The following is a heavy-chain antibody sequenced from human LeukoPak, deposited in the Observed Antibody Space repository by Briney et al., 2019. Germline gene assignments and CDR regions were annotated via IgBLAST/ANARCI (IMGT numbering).Heavy chain of an antibody. V-gene: IGHV3-74*01. J-gene: IGHJ4*02. Sequence: PGGSLRPSCAASGFAFISLWMHWVRQAPGKGLVWVSRISSDGSTTNYADCVKGRFTISRDNAKNTLYLQINSLRVEDTAVYYCAAHVTVVQGVIFNDVDYWGQGTLATVSS. CDR1: GFAFISLW. CDR3: AAHVTVVQGVIFNDVDY. CDR2: ISSDGSTT. D-gene: IGHD3-10*01.